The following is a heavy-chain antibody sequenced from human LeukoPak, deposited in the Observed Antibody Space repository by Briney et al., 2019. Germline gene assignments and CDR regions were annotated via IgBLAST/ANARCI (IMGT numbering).Heavy chain of an antibody. CDR2: ISGSGGST. D-gene: IGHD5-18*01. V-gene: IGHV3-23*01. CDR1: GFTFTSFA. J-gene: IGHJ4*02. CDR3: AKGTREYSYLLILDY. Sequence: PGGSLRLSCAASGFTFTSFAMTWVRQAPGKGLEWVSAISGSGGSTYYADSVKGRFTISRDNSKNTLYLQMNSLRAEDTAVYYCAKGTREYSYLLILDYWGQGTLVTVSS.